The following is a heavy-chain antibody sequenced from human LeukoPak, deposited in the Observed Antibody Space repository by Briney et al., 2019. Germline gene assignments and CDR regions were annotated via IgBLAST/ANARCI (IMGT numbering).Heavy chain of an antibody. Sequence: ASVKVSCKASGYTFTGYYMHWVRQAPGQGLEWVGRIDPNSGGTSYAQKFQGRVTMTRDTSITTAYMELSRLTSDDTAVYYCASFTRTSGYSGFSGSNNYWGQGTLVTVSS. V-gene: IGHV1-2*06. J-gene: IGHJ4*02. CDR2: IDPNSGGT. CDR3: ASFTRTSGYSGFSGSNNY. D-gene: IGHD5-12*01. CDR1: GYTFTGYY.